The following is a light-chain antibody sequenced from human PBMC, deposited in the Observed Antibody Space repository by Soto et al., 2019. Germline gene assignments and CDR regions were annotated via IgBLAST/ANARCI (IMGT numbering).Light chain of an antibody. J-gene: IGKJ3*01. CDR1: QSISSW. CDR3: QHANSFPFT. CDR2: AAS. Sequence: DIQMTQSPSSVSASVGDRVTITCRASQSISSWLAWYQQKPGKAPNLLIYAASSLQSGVPSRFSGSGSGTDFPLTISSLQPEDFATYYCQHANSFPFTFGPGTKVDIK. V-gene: IGKV1-12*01.